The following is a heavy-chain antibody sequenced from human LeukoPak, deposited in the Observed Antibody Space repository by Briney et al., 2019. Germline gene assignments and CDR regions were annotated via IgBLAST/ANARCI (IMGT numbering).Heavy chain of an antibody. J-gene: IGHJ4*02. CDR2: INHSGST. V-gene: IGHV4-34*01. CDR3: ARGRRGWLIDY. Sequence: PSETLSLTCAVYGGSFSGYYWSWIRQPPGKGLEWIGEINHSGSTNYNPSLMSRVTISVDTSKNQFSLKLSSVTAADTAVYYCARGRRGWLIDYWGQGTLVTVSS. CDR1: GGSFSGYY. D-gene: IGHD6-19*01.